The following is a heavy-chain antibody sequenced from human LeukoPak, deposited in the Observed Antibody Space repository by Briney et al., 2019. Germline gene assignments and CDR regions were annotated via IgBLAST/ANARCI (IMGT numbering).Heavy chain of an antibody. Sequence: GGALRLPCAASGFTFSSYSMNWVRQAPGKGLEWVSSISSSSSYIYYADSVMGRFTISRDNAKNSLYLQMNSLRAEDTAVYYCARDDFGELFSQHWGQGTLVTVSS. CDR1: GFTFSSYS. CDR2: ISSSSSYI. CDR3: ARDDFGELFSQH. J-gene: IGHJ1*01. V-gene: IGHV3-21*01. D-gene: IGHD3-10*01.